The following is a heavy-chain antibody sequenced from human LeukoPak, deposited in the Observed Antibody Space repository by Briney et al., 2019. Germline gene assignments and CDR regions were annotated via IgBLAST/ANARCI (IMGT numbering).Heavy chain of an antibody. J-gene: IGHJ4*02. V-gene: IGHV1-46*01. Sequence: ASVKVSCKASGYTFTSYYMHWVRQAPGQGLEWMGIINPSGGSTSYAQKFQGRVTMTRDMSTSTVYMELSSLRSEDTAVYYCAREGTGYSSGWYTGYFDYWGQGTLVTVSS. CDR3: AREGTGYSSGWYTGYFDY. CDR2: INPSGGST. CDR1: GYTFTSYY. D-gene: IGHD6-19*01.